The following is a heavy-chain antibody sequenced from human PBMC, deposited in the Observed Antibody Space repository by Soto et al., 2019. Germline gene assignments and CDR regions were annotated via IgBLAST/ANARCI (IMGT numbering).Heavy chain of an antibody. J-gene: IGHJ4*02. CDR2: ISGSGGST. Sequence: EVQLLESGGGLVQPGGSLRLSCAASGFTFSTYAMAWVRQAPGKGLEWVSGISGSGGSTNHAESVKGRFIISRDNSTTMVYLQMNSLSPDDTAVYYCACLAWYGDPVPPFDCWGQGTVVTVSS. V-gene: IGHV3-23*01. CDR1: GFTFSTYA. D-gene: IGHD3-10*01. CDR3: ACLAWYGDPVPPFDC.